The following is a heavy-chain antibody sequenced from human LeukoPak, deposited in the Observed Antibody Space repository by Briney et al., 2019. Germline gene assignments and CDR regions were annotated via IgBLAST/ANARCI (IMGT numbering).Heavy chain of an antibody. V-gene: IGHV3-23*01. CDR3: AKDERYYDFWSGPPGWFDP. CDR1: GFTFDDYA. J-gene: IGHJ5*02. CDR2: ISGSGGST. D-gene: IGHD3-3*01. Sequence: GGSLRLSCAASGFTFDDYAMSWVRQAPGKGLEWVSAISGSGGSTYYADSVKGRFTISRDNSKNTLYLQMNSLRAEDTAVYYCAKDERYYDFWSGPPGWFDPWGQGTLVTVSS.